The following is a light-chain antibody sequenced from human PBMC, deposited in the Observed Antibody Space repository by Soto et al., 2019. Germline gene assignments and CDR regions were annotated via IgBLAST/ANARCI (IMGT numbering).Light chain of an antibody. V-gene: IGLV2-11*01. Sequence: QSALTQPRSVSGSPGQSVTISCTGTSSDVDGYNYVSWYQQHPDKAPKLMIYDVTKRPSGVPDRFSGSKSGNPASLTISGLQDDDEADYSCCSYAGSYVFGTGTKVTVL. CDR2: DVT. J-gene: IGLJ1*01. CDR3: CSYAGSYV. CDR1: SSDVDGYNY.